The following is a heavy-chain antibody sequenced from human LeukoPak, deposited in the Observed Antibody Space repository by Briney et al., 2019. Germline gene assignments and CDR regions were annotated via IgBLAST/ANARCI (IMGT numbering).Heavy chain of an antibody. CDR1: GYSFTSYW. CDR3: ARSRWDATGYFDY. J-gene: IGHJ4*02. CDR2: VYPGDSDT. D-gene: IGHD1-1*01. V-gene: IGHV5-51*01. Sequence: GESLKISCKGSGYSFTSYWIGWVRQMPGKGLEWMGIVYPGDSDTRYSPSFQGQVTISADKSISTAYLQWSSLKASDTAMYYCARSRWDATGYFDYWGQGTLVTVSS.